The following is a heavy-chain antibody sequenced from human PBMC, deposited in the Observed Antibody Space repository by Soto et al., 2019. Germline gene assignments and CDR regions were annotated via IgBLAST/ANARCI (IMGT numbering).Heavy chain of an antibody. J-gene: IGHJ4*02. V-gene: IGHV4-34*01. CDR2: INHSGST. CDR1: GGSFSGYY. D-gene: IGHD2-8*02. CDR3: ARDKITGLFDY. Sequence: SETLSLTCAVDGGSFSGYYWTWIRQPPGTGLEWVGEINHSGSTNYNPSLKSRVTISVDTSKNQFSLKLTSVTAADTAVYYCARDKITGLFDYWGQGTLVTVSS.